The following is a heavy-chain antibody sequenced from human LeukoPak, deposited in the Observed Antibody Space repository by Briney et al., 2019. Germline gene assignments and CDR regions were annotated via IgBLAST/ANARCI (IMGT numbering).Heavy chain of an antibody. V-gene: IGHV1-18*01. CDR2: ISAYNGNT. CDR3: ARVTYYYDSSGYYYLEYYFDY. CDR1: GYTFTSYG. J-gene: IGHJ4*02. Sequence: ASVKVSCKASGYTFTSYGTSWVRQAPRQGLEWMGWISAYNGNTNYAQKLQGRVTMTTDTSTSTAYMELRSLRSDDTAVYYCARVTYYYDSSGYYYLEYYFDYWGQGTLVAVSS. D-gene: IGHD3-22*01.